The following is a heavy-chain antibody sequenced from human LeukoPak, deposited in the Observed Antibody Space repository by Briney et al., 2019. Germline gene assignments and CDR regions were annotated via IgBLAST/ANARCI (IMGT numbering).Heavy chain of an antibody. CDR1: GFTFSSYW. Sequence: GGSLRLSCAASGFTFSSYWMSWVRQAPGKGLEWVANIKQDGSEKYYVDSVKGRFTISRDNAKNSLYLQMNSLRAEDTAVYYCARGRSLYDFWSGFTLDYWGQGTLVTVSS. V-gene: IGHV3-7*01. J-gene: IGHJ4*02. D-gene: IGHD3-3*01. CDR2: IKQDGSEK. CDR3: ARGRSLYDFWSGFTLDY.